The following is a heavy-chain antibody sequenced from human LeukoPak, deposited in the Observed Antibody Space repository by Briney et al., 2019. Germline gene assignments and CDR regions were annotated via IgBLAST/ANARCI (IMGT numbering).Heavy chain of an antibody. CDR1: GFTFSDYY. CDR2: ISSSGSTI. Sequence: PGGSLRLSCAASGFTFSDYYMSWIRQAPGKGLEWVSYISSSGSTIYYADSVKGRFTISRDNAKNSLYLQMNSLRAEDTAVYYCARALLAAAATSHYFDYWGQGTLVTVSS. V-gene: IGHV3-11*04. D-gene: IGHD6-13*01. J-gene: IGHJ4*02. CDR3: ARALLAAAATSHYFDY.